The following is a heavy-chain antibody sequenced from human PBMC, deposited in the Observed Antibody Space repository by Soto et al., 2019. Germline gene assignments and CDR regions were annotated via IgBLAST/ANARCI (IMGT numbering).Heavy chain of an antibody. Sequence: QVPLQEWGPALVKPSQTLSLKCSVSGGSITTGGRYWSWIRQLPGKGLEWIGDIYYSGNTYYNASLKSRVTISVEAAKNQFSLKLSSVTAADTAVYYCAQALVFTGGDGFDIWGQGRLVTVSS. CDR3: AQALVFTGGDGFDI. V-gene: IGHV4-31*02. J-gene: IGHJ3*02. CDR1: GGSITTGGRY. CDR2: IYYSGNT. D-gene: IGHD1-1*01.